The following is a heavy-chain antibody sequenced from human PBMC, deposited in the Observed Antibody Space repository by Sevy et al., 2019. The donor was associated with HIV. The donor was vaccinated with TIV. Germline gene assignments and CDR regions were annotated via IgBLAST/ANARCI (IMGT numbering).Heavy chain of an antibody. CDR1: GFTFSDYY. CDR2: ISSSGSTI. CDR3: ARAQYSSSWYRAPYYYYYGMDV. J-gene: IGHJ6*02. V-gene: IGHV3-11*01. D-gene: IGHD6-13*01. Sequence: GGSLRLSCAASGFTFSDYYMSWIRHAPGKGLEWVSYISSSGSTIYYADSVKGRFTISRDNAKNSLYLQMNSLRAEDTAVYYCARAQYSSSWYRAPYYYYYGMDVWGQGTTVTVSS.